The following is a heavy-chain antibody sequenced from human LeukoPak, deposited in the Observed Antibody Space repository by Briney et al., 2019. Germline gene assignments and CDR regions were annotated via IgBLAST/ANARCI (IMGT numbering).Heavy chain of an antibody. CDR2: ISSSGSTI. CDR3: ARDAHKIHYYMDV. V-gene: IGHV3-48*04. CDR1: GFTFSSYS. Sequence: GGSLRLSCAASGFTFSSYSVNWVRQAPGKGLEWVSYISSSGSTIYYADSVKGRFTISRDNAKNSLYLQMNSLRAEDTAVYYCARDAHKIHYYMDVWGKGTTVTISS. J-gene: IGHJ6*03.